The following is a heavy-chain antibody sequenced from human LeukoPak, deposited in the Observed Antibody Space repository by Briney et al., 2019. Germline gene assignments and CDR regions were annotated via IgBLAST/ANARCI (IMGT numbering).Heavy chain of an antibody. CDR2: IYYSGST. J-gene: IGHJ4*02. CDR3: ARDAGYCSSTSCYEGGGY. Sequence: SETLSHTCTVSGGSISSGDYYWSWIRQPPGKGLEWIGYIYYSGSTYYNPSLKSRVTISVDTSKNQFSLKLSSVTAADTAVYYCARDAGYCSSTSCYEGGGYWGQGTLVTVSS. CDR1: GGSISSGDYY. V-gene: IGHV4-30-4*01. D-gene: IGHD2-2*01.